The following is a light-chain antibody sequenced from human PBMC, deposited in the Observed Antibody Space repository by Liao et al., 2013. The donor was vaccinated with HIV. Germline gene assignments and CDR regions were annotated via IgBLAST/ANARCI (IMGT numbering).Light chain of an antibody. Sequence: SFELTQPPSVSVLSGQTVTITCSGHNLGQKYACWYQQKPGQSPALVIYEDVKRPSGIPARFSASNSGNTATLTISRVEAGDEADYYCQVWDTSSAHQVFGGGTKLTVL. CDR1: NLGQKY. V-gene: IGLV3-1*01. J-gene: IGLJ3*02. CDR2: EDV. CDR3: QVWDTSSAHQV.